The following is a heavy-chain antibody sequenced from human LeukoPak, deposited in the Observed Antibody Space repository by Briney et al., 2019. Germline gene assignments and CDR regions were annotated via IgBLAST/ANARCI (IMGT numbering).Heavy chain of an antibody. CDR1: RFTFSSYA. CDR2: INGSGGST. D-gene: IGHD3-22*01. J-gene: IGHJ4*02. Sequence: GGSLRLSRAASRFTFSSYAMSWVRPAPGKGLEWVSTINGSGGSTYYADSVKGRFTISRDNSKNTVYLQMNSLRGEDTAVYYCAKERDYYDSSGYRGPYFDYWGQGTLVTVSS. CDR3: AKERDYYDSSGYRGPYFDY. V-gene: IGHV3-23*01.